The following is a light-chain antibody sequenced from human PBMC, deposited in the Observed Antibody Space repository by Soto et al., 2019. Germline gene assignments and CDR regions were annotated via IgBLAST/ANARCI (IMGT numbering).Light chain of an antibody. J-gene: IGLJ2*01. Sequence: QSVLTQPPSASGTPGQRVTISCSGSGSSIGTNTVNWYRQLPGTAPKLLNYGDNQRPSVVPDRFSGSKSGTSASLAISGLQSEDEADYYCAAWDGSLNNVLFGGGTKLTVL. CDR1: GSSIGTNT. V-gene: IGLV1-44*01. CDR2: GDN. CDR3: AAWDGSLNNVL.